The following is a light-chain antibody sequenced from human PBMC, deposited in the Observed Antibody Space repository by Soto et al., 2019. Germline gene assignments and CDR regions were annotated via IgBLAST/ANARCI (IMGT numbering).Light chain of an antibody. J-gene: IGKJ4*01. Sequence: EIVMTQSPATLSVSPGERATLYCRASRSVSSNLAWYQQKPGQAPRLLIYGASTRATGIPARFSGSGSGTEFTLTISSLQSEDFAVYYCQQYNNWPPPLTFGGGTKVEIK. V-gene: IGKV3-15*01. CDR2: GAS. CDR1: RSVSSN. CDR3: QQYNNWPPPLT.